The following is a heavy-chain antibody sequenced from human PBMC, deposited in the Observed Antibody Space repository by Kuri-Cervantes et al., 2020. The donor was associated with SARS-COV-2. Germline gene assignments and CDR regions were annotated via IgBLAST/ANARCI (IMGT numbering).Heavy chain of an antibody. Sequence: SETLSLTCTVSGGSISDYYWSWIRQPPGKGLEWIGDIYYTGSTSYNPSLKSRVAISVDTSKNQFSLKLTSVIAADTAVYYCARDCSTADCKTFGYYWDRGTLVTVSS. CDR2: IYYTGST. CDR1: GGSISDYY. CDR3: ARDCSTADCKTFGYY. J-gene: IGHJ4*02. V-gene: IGHV4-59*01. D-gene: IGHD2-2*01.